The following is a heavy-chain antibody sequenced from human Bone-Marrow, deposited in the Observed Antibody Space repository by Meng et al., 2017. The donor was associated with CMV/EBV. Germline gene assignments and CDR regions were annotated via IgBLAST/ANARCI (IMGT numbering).Heavy chain of an antibody. J-gene: IGHJ6*02. CDR2: ISGSGYST. Sequence: GESLKISCAASGFTFSDYAMSWVRQAPGKGLEWVSGISGSGYSTYYAGSVKGRFTIPRDNSMNTLYLHMNSLKVEDTAVYYCGVIVVVAAVPHGMDVWGQGTTVTVSS. D-gene: IGHD2-2*01. CDR1: GFTFSDYA. V-gene: IGHV3-23*01. CDR3: GVIVVVAAVPHGMDV.